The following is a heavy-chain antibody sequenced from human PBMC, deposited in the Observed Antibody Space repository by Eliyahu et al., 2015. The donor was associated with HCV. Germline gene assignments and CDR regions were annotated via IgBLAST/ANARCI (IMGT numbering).Heavy chain of an antibody. CDR2: ISYDGSNK. Sequence: QVQLVESGGGVVQPGRSLRLSCAASGFTFSSYGXXWVRQAPGKGLGWVAVISYDGSNKYYADSVKGRFTISRDNSKNTLYLQMNSLRAEDTAVYYCAKDRDAVGVSSGWYAGAGLCDYWGQGTLVTVSS. CDR3: AKDRDAVGVSSGWYAGAGLCDY. D-gene: IGHD6-19*01. J-gene: IGHJ4*02. V-gene: IGHV3-30*18. CDR1: GFTFSSYG.